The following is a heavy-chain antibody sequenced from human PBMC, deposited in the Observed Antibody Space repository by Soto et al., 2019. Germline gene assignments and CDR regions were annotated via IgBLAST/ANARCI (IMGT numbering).Heavy chain of an antibody. J-gene: IGHJ4*02. CDR1: GGSISSGGYY. V-gene: IGHV4-31*03. Sequence: SETLSLTCTVSGGSISSGGYYWSWIRQHPGKGLEWIGYIYYSGSTYYNPSLKSRVTISVDTSKNQFSLKLSSVTAADTAVYYCARDRRGRSSSWGQGTLVTVSS. CDR3: ARDRRGRSSS. CDR2: IYYSGST. D-gene: IGHD6-13*01.